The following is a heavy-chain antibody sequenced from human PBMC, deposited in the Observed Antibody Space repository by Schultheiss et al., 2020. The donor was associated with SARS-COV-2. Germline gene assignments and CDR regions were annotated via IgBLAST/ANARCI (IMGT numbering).Heavy chain of an antibody. J-gene: IGHJ6*02. Sequence: SVKVSCKASGGTFSSYAISWVRQAPGQGLEWMGGINPNSGGTNYAQKFQGRVTITADKSTSTAYMELSSLRSEDTAVYYCAVYCSSTSCYNRDYGMDVWGQGTTVTVSS. CDR2: INPNSGGT. D-gene: IGHD2-2*02. V-gene: IGHV1-69*10. CDR3: AVYCSSTSCYNRDYGMDV. CDR1: GGTFSSYA.